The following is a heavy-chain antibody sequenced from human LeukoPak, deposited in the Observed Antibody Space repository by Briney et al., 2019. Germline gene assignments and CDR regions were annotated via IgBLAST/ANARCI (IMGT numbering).Heavy chain of an antibody. CDR3: ARVTLHYYDSSGYYFDY. D-gene: IGHD3-22*01. J-gene: IGHJ4*02. Sequence: SETLSLTCTVSGGSISSYYWSWIRQPPGKGLEWIGYIYYSGSTNYNPSLKSRVTISVDTSKNQFSLKLSSVTAADTAVYYCARVTLHYYDSSGYYFDYWGQGTLVTVSS. CDR1: GGSISSYY. CDR2: IYYSGST. V-gene: IGHV4-59*01.